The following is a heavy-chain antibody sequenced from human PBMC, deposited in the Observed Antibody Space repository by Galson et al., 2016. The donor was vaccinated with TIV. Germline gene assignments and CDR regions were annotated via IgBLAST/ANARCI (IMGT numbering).Heavy chain of an antibody. J-gene: IGHJ4*02. CDR1: GDSVSSNSAA. D-gene: IGHD3-3*01. V-gene: IGHV6-1*01. CDR3: ARGAPSVFGVIMTLDY. Sequence: CAISGDSVSSNSAAWNWLRQSPSRGLEWLGRTFYRSKWYNDYAPSVKSRITINPDTSKNQFSLKLSSVTAADTAVYYCARGAPSVFGVIMTLDYWGQGTLVTVSS. CDR2: TFYRSKWYN.